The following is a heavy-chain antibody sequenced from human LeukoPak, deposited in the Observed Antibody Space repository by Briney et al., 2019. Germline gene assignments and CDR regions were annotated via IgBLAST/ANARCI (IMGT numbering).Heavy chain of an antibody. CDR3: ARVPNDRSPYYHFDY. D-gene: IGHD3-16*01. CDR2: INPNSGDT. CDR1: GYTFTGYY. V-gene: IGHV1-2*02. J-gene: IGHJ4*02. Sequence: ASVKVSCKASGYTFTGYYMHWVRQAPGQGLEWMEWINPNSGDTRYAQKFQGRVTMTRDTSISTGYMEVSRLRSDDTAVFFCARVPNDRSPYYHFDYWGQGTLVTVPS.